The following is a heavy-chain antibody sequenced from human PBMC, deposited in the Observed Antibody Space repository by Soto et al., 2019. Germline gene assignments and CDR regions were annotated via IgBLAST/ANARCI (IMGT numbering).Heavy chain of an antibody. V-gene: IGHV3-23*01. CDR2: LTGSSGVT. Sequence: GGSLRLSCVVSGFTFSNFAMSWVRQAPGKGLEWVSTLTGSSGVTYYADSVKGRFAISRDNSRNTLSLQMNSLTAEDTAVYYCAKGGATYGLLTHDYGGREPGSPSPQ. J-gene: IGHJ4*02. CDR1: GFTFSNFA. D-gene: IGHD3-9*01. CDR3: AKGGATYGLLTHDY.